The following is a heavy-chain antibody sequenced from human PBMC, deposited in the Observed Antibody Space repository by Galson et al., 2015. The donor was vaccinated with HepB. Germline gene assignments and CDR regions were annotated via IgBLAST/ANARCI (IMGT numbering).Heavy chain of an antibody. CDR3: ARGADGNYDDTYYFDY. CDR2: IYSGGST. Sequence: SLRLSCAGSGFTVSSNYMSWVRQAPGKGLECVSIIYSGGSTYYADSVKGRFTISRHNSKNTLYLQMNSLRAEDTAVYYCARGADGNYDDTYYFDYWGQGTLVTVSS. V-gene: IGHV3-53*04. J-gene: IGHJ4*02. CDR1: GFTVSSNY. D-gene: IGHD1-7*01.